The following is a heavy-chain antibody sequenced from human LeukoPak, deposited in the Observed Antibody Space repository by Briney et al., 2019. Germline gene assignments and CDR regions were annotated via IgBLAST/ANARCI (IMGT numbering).Heavy chain of an antibody. CDR3: ARNFLLRYLDY. D-gene: IGHD3-9*01. Sequence: GGSLRLSCAASGFTVSNNYMSWVRQAPGRGLEWVSVIYSGASTYYADSVKGRFTISRDNSKNTLYLQMNSLRAEDTAIYYCARNFLLRYLDYWGRGTLVTVSS. CDR2: IYSGAST. CDR1: GFTVSNNY. J-gene: IGHJ4*02. V-gene: IGHV3-66*01.